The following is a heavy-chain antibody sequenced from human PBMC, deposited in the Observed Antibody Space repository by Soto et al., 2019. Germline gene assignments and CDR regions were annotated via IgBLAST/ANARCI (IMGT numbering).Heavy chain of an antibody. CDR1: GFPFSTYW. CDR3: ARGDFYDSSGPFSDAFDI. J-gene: IGHJ3*02. D-gene: IGHD3-22*01. CDR2: IKPDGGEK. V-gene: IGHV3-7*04. Sequence: GGSLRLSCAAPGFPFSTYWMSWVRQAPGKGLQWVANIKPDGGEKWYVDSVRGRFTISRDNVKNSLYLQMNNVRAEDTAVYYCARGDFYDSSGPFSDAFDIWGQGTMVT.